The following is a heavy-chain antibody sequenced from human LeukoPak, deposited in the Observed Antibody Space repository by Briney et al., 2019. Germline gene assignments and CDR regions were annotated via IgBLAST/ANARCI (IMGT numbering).Heavy chain of an antibody. CDR1: GYTFTGYY. Sequence: ASVKVSCKASGYTFTGYYMHWVRQAPGQGLEWMGWINPNSGGTNYAQKFQGRVTMTRDTSISTAYMELSRLGSDDTAVYYCARGAYSSSWGRLWDIWGQGTMVTVSS. CDR2: INPNSGGT. CDR3: ARGAYSSSWGRLWDI. J-gene: IGHJ3*02. D-gene: IGHD6-13*01. V-gene: IGHV1-2*02.